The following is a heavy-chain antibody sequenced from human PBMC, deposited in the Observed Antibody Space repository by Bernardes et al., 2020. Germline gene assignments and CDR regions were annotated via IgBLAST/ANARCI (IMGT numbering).Heavy chain of an antibody. D-gene: IGHD3-22*01. CDR2: IYSGGST. CDR3: ASSYDSSGYYPLYFDY. J-gene: IGHJ4*02. Sequence: GGSLRLSCAASGFTVSSNYMSWVRRAPGKGLEWVSVIYSGGSTYYADSVKGRFTISRDNSKNTLYLQMNSRRAEDTAVYYCASSYDSSGYYPLYFDYWGQGTLVTVSS. CDR1: GFTVSSNY. V-gene: IGHV3-53*01.